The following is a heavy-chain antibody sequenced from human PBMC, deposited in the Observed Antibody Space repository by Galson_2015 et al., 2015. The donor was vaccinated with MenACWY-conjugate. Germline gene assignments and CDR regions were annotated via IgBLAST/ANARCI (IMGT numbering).Heavy chain of an antibody. D-gene: IGHD6-6*01. V-gene: IGHV3-7*01. J-gene: IGHJ6*04. CDR1: GFTFSTYW. CDR3: ARGHLKLDP. CDR2: IMPDGSET. Sequence: SLRLSCAASGFTFSTYWMTWVRQAPGKGLEWVANIMPDGSETYYVDSVKSRFTISRDNAKNSLYLQMNSLRVEDTAVYYCARGHLKLDPWGKGTTVTVSS.